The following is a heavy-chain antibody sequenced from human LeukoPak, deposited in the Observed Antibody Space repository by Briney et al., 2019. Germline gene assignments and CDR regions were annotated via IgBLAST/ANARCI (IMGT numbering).Heavy chain of an antibody. J-gene: IGHJ4*02. CDR3: ARQPLEYSSSPGDY. CDR2: IYYSGST. Sequence: SETLSLTCTVSGGSISSSTYYWGWIRQPPGKGLEWIASIYYSGSTYYNPSLKSRVTISVDTSKNQFSLKLSSVTAADTAVYYCARQPLEYSSSPGDYWGQGTLVTVSS. D-gene: IGHD6-6*01. V-gene: IGHV4-39*01. CDR1: GGSISSSTYY.